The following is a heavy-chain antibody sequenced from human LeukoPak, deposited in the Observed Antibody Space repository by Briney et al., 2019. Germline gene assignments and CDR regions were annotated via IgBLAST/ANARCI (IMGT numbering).Heavy chain of an antibody. CDR2: ISFDGHNE. V-gene: IGHV3-30*01. CDR1: GFILREYA. J-gene: IGHJ4*02. Sequence: GGSLRLSCAASGFILREYAIHWVRQAPGKGLEWLAVISFDGHNENYADSVKGRFTISRDNSKSTLFLQMNSLRAEDTAVYYCVINHYGSGSYNFDYWGQGTLVTVSS. CDR3: VINHYGSGSYNFDY. D-gene: IGHD3-10*01.